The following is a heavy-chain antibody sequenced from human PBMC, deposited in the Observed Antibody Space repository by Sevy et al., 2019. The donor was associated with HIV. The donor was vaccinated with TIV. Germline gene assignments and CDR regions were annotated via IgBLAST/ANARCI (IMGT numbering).Heavy chain of an antibody. CDR2: IIPILGTV. Sequence: ASVKVSCKASGGTFSSYGISWVRQAPGQGLEWMGGIIPILGTVNYAQKFQGRVTITADESTKTALMKLSGLRSEDSAVYYCARGGGNGWCYFDYWGQETLVTVSS. J-gene: IGHJ4*02. CDR1: GGTFSSYG. D-gene: IGHD6-19*01. CDR3: ARGGGNGWCYFDY. V-gene: IGHV1-69*13.